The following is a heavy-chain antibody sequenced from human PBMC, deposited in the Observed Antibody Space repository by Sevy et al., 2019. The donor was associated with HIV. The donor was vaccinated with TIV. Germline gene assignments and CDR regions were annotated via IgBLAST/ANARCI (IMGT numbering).Heavy chain of an antibody. CDR3: AREQGVRGIIQANYFDP. CDR2: IIPIFGTA. CDR1: GGTFSSYS. J-gene: IGHJ5*02. V-gene: IGHV1-69*13. D-gene: IGHD3-10*01. Sequence: ASVKVSCKASGGTFSSYSINWVRQAPGQGLEWMGMIIPIFGTANYAQRFQGRVAITADESTSTAYMELTNLRSEDTAVYYCAREQGVRGIIQANYFDPWGQGTLVTVSS.